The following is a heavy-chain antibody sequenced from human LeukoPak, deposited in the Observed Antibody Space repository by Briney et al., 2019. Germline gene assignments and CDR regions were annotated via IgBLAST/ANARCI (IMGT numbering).Heavy chain of an antibody. Sequence: PGGSLRLSCAASGFTFSSYAMSWFRQAPGKGLEWVSAISGSGGSTYYADSVKGRFTISRDNSKNTLYLQMNSLRAEDTAVYYCAKKKGTIAAAGNGFDYWGQGTLVTVSS. CDR3: AKKKGTIAAAGNGFDY. V-gene: IGHV3-23*01. D-gene: IGHD6-13*01. CDR2: ISGSGGST. J-gene: IGHJ4*02. CDR1: GFTFSSYA.